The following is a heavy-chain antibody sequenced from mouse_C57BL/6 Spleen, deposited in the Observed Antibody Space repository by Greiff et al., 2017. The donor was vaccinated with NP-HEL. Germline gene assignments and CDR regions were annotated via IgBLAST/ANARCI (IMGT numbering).Heavy chain of an antibody. CDR1: GYTFTDYY. D-gene: IGHD2-4*01. Sequence: QVQLQQSGAELVRPGASVKLSCKASGYTFTDYYINWVKQRPGQGLEWIARIYPGSGNTYYNEKFKGKATLTAEKSSSTAYMQLSSLTSEDSAVYFCARWYDSYWYFDVWGTGTTVTVSS. V-gene: IGHV1-76*01. J-gene: IGHJ1*03. CDR3: ARWYDSYWYFDV. CDR2: IYPGSGNT.